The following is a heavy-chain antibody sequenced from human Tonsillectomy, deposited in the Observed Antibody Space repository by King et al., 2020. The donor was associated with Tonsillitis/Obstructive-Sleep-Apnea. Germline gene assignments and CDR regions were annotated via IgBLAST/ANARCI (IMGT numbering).Heavy chain of an antibody. D-gene: IGHD4-17*01. CDR2: INHSGST. CDR1: GGSFSGYY. V-gene: IGHV4-34*01. Sequence: VQLQQWGAGRLKPSETLSLTCAVYGGSFSGYYWSWIRQPPGKGLEWIGEINHSGSTNYNPSLKSRVTISVDTSKNQFSLKLSSVTAADTAVYYCATSTTVTTWFDPWGQGTLVTVSS. CDR3: ATSTTVTTWFDP. J-gene: IGHJ5*02.